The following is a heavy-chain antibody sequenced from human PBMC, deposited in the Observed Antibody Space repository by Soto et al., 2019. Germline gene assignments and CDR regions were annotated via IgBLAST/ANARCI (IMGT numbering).Heavy chain of an antibody. J-gene: IGHJ5*02. CDR1: GYTFTSYY. V-gene: IGHV1-46*01. CDR2: INPSGGCT. Sequence: QVQLVQSGAEVKKPAASLKVSCKASGYTFTSYYMHWVRQAPGQGLEWMGIINPSGGCTSYAQKIQGRVVMARVTSTSTVDMELSSLRSGDTAVGYCASGIWKNWFDPWGQGTLVTVSS. CDR3: ASGIWKNWFDP. D-gene: IGHD3-3*01.